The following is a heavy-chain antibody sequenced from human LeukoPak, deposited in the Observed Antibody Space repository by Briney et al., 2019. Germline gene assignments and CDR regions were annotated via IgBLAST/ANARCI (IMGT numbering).Heavy chain of an antibody. CDR3: ARDRDYYDSSMDY. CDR1: GGSINDYY. V-gene: IGHV4-59*01. Sequence: TASETLSLTCSVSGGSINDYYWSWIRQPPGKGLEWIGYIYYSGSTSYNPSLKSRVTISVDTSKNQFSLKLSSVTAADTAVYYCARDRDYYDSSMDYWGQGTLVTVSS. CDR2: IYYSGST. D-gene: IGHD3-22*01. J-gene: IGHJ4*02.